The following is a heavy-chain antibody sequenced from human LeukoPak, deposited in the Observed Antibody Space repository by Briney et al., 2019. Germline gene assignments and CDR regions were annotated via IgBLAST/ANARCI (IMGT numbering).Heavy chain of an antibody. Sequence: ASVKVSCKASGYTFPDYDINWVRQATGQGLEWMGWMNFNSGNTGYAQKFQGRVTMTRNTAISTIYMELSSLKSEDTAIYYCAKVGLGNTAIHIWGQGTMVTVSS. J-gene: IGHJ3*02. CDR3: AKVGLGNTAIHI. D-gene: IGHD3/OR15-3a*01. CDR1: GYTFPDYD. V-gene: IGHV1-8*01. CDR2: MNFNSGNT.